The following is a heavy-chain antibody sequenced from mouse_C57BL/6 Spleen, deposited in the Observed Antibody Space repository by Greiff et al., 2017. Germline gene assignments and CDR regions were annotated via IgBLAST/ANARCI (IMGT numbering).Heavy chain of an antibody. CDR1: GYTFTSYW. V-gene: IGHV1-7*01. CDR2: INPSSGYT. D-gene: IGHD1-1*01. CDR3: ARSDYGSSFYAMDY. J-gene: IGHJ4*01. Sequence: QVQLQQSGAELAKPGASVKLSCKASGYTFTSYWMHWVKQRPGQGLEWIGYINPSSGYTKYNQKFKDKATLTADTSSSTAYMQLSILTYEDSAVYYCARSDYGSSFYAMDYWGQGTSVTVSS.